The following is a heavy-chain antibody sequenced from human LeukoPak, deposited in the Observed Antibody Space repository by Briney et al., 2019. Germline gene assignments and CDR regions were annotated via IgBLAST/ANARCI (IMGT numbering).Heavy chain of an antibody. CDR3: ARGQYSSSFLYFDY. J-gene: IGHJ4*02. Sequence: GASVKVSCKASGYTFASYGISWVRQAPGQGLEWMGWISAYNGNTNYAQKLQGRVTMTTDTSTSTAYMELRSLRSDDTAVYYCARGQYSSSFLYFDYWGQGTLVTVSS. CDR1: GYTFASYG. CDR2: ISAYNGNT. V-gene: IGHV1-18*01. D-gene: IGHD6-6*01.